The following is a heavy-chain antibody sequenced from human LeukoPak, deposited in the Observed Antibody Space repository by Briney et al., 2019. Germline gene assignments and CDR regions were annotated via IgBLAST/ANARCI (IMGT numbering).Heavy chain of an antibody. V-gene: IGHV4-59*01. J-gene: IGHJ4*02. CDR2: IYYSRST. CDR1: GGSISSYY. Sequence: SETLSLTCTVSGGSISSYYWSWIRQPPGKGLEWIGYIYYSRSTNYNPSLKSRVTISVDTSKNQFSLKLGSVTAADTAVYYCARGDYYDSSGYFDYWGQGTLVTVSS. D-gene: IGHD3-22*01. CDR3: ARGDYYDSSGYFDY.